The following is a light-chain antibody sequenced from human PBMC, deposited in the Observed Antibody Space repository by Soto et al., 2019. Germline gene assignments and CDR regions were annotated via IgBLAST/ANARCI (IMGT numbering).Light chain of an antibody. Sequence: QLVLTQSPSASASLGASVNVTCTLTSGHSSYAIAWHQQQPEKGPRFLMRLNSDGSHSKGDGIPDRFSGSSSGAERYLIISSLQSEDEADYYCETWDSNTRVFGGGTKLTVL. CDR3: ETWDSNTRV. J-gene: IGLJ3*02. CDR1: SGHSSYA. CDR2: LNSDGSH. V-gene: IGLV4-69*02.